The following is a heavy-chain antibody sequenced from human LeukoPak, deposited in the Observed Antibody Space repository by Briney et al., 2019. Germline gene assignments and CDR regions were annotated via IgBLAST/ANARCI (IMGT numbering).Heavy chain of an antibody. J-gene: IGHJ4*02. CDR1: GFTFSSYA. CDR2: ISRSSSYI. CDR3: ARENTHDYGLLV. Sequence: GGSLRLSCAASGFTFSSYAMSWVRQAPGKGLEWVSSISRSSSYIYYAASVKGRFTISRDNAKNSLYLQMNSLRVEDTAVYYCARENTHDYGLLVWGQGTLVIVSS. V-gene: IGHV3-21*04. D-gene: IGHD4-17*01.